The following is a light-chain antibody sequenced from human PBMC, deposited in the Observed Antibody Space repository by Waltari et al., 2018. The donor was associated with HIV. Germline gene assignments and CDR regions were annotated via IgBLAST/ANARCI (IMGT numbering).Light chain of an antibody. Sequence: AIQLTQSPSSLSASVGDRVTITCRARQDISGALAWDQQKPGKPPKLLIHDASILETGVPSKYSGSGAGADFTLTISSLQPEDFATYYCQQFNSYPLTFGAGTKVEIK. CDR3: QQFNSYPLT. V-gene: IGKV1-13*02. J-gene: IGKJ4*01. CDR2: DAS. CDR1: QDISGA.